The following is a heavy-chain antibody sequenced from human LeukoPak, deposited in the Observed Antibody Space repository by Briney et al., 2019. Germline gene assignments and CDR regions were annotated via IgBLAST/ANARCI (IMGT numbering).Heavy chain of an antibody. CDR2: INAGNGNT. J-gene: IGHJ4*02. CDR3: ARARHPYDSSPYDY. V-gene: IGHV1-3*01. CDR1: GYTFTSYA. Sequence: GASVKVSCKASGYTFTSYAMHWVRQAPGQRLEWMGWINAGNGNTKYSQKFQGRVTITRDTSASTAYMELSSLRSEDTAVYYCARARHPYDSSPYDYWGQGTLVTVSS. D-gene: IGHD3-22*01.